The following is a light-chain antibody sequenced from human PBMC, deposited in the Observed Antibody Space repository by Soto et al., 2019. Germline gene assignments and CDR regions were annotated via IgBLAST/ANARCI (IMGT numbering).Light chain of an antibody. CDR1: SSDVGGYNY. J-gene: IGLJ1*01. Sequence: QSALTQPASVSGSPGQSITISCTGTSSDVGGYNYVSWSQQHPGKAPQLMIYEVSNRPSGVSNRFSGSKSGNTASLTISGLQAEDEADYYCSSYKSSSTYVFGTGTKVTVL. CDR2: EVS. CDR3: SSYKSSSTYV. V-gene: IGLV2-14*01.